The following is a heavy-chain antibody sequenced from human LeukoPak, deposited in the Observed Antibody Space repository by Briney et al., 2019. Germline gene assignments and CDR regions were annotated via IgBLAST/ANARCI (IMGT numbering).Heavy chain of an antibody. CDR3: ARLGYYDRSGYLDY. CDR1: GFTVSSNY. V-gene: IGHV3-66*02. Sequence: PGGSLRLSCAASGFTVSSNYMSWVRQAPGKGLEWVSVIYSGGSTYYADSVKGRFTISRDNSKNTLYLQMNSLRAEDTAVYYCARLGYYDRSGYLDYWGQGTLVTVSS. D-gene: IGHD3-22*01. J-gene: IGHJ4*02. CDR2: IYSGGST.